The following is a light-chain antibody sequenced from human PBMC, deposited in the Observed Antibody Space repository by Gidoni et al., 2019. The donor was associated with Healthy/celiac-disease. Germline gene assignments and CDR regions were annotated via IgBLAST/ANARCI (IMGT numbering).Light chain of an antibody. Sequence: EIVLTQSPATLSLSRGERATLSGRASQSVSSYLAWYQQKPGQAPRLLIYYASNRATGIPARFSGSGSGTDFTLTICSLEPEDFAVYYCQQRSNWPLTFGGXTKVEIK. CDR2: YAS. J-gene: IGKJ4*01. CDR3: QQRSNWPLT. CDR1: QSVSSY. V-gene: IGKV3-11*01.